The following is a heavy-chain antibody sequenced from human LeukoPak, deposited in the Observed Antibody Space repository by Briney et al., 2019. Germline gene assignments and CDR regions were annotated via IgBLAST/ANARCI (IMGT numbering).Heavy chain of an antibody. D-gene: IGHD1-26*01. CDR2: INPSGGST. Sequence: ASVKVSCKTSGYSFTSYYIHWVRQAPGQGLEWMGIINPSGGSTTYAQKFQGRLTMASDTSTSTVYMELSSLRSEDTAMYYCARSTAYYNEADIWGQGTMVTVSS. V-gene: IGHV1-46*01. J-gene: IGHJ3*02. CDR1: GYSFTSYY. CDR3: ARSTAYYNEADI.